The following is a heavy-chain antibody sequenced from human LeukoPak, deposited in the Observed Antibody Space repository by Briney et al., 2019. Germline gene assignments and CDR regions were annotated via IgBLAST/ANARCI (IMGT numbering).Heavy chain of an antibody. CDR2: ISSSSSYI. D-gene: IGHD4-17*01. J-gene: IGHJ4*02. Sequence: GGSLSLSCAASGFTSSSYSMNRDRQAPGKGLDWVSSISSSSSYIYYADSVKGRFTISRDNAKNSLYLQMNSLRAEDTAVYYCARVYGDYGVGFDHWGQGTLVTVSS. CDR1: GFTSSSYS. CDR3: ARVYGDYGVGFDH. V-gene: IGHV3-21*01.